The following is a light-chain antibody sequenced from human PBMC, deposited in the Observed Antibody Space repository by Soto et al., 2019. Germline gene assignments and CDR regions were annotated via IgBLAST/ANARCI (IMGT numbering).Light chain of an antibody. J-gene: IGKJ4*01. CDR3: QQYGSSPPLT. CDR1: QSVSSSY. CDR2: VAS. Sequence: EFVLTQSPGTLSLSPGERATLSCRASQSVSSSYLAWYQQKPGQAPRILIYVASTRATGIPDRFSGSGSGTDFPLTISRLETEDFAVYYCQQYGSSPPLTFGGGTKVEIK. V-gene: IGKV3-20*01.